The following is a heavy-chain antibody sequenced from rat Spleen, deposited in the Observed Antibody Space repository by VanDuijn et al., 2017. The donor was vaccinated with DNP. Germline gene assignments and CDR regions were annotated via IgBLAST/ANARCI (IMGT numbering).Heavy chain of an antibody. CDR3: ATDALSFLTTEDYFDY. J-gene: IGHJ2*01. CDR1: GFTFSNYG. Sequence: EVQLVESGGGLVQPGRSLKLSCAASGFTFSNYGMHWIRQAPTKGLEWVASISPSGGSTYYRDSVKGRFTISRDNAKSTLYLQMDSLRSEDTATYYCATDALSFLTTEDYFDYWGQGVMVTVSS. D-gene: IGHD1-11*01. CDR2: ISPSGGST. V-gene: IGHV5-19*01.